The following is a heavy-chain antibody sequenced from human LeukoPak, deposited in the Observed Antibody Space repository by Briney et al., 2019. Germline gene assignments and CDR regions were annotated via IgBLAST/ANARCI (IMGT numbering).Heavy chain of an antibody. CDR3: ARAGGYIVATLEYNWFDP. J-gene: IGHJ5*02. V-gene: IGHV1-18*01. D-gene: IGHD5-12*01. Sequence: ASVKVSCKASGGTFRDFAVSWVRQAPGQGLEWMGWISAYNGNTNYAQKLRGRVTMTTDTSTSTAYMELRSLRSDDTAVYYCARAGGYIVATLEYNWFDPWGQGTLVTVSS. CDR2: ISAYNGNT. CDR1: GGTFRDFA.